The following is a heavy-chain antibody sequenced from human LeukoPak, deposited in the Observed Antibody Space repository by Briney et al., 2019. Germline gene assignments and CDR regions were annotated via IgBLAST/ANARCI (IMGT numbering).Heavy chain of an antibody. Sequence: SETLSLTCSVSGGSVSSYYWSWIRQPAGKGLEWIGRIYTSGSTNYNPSLKSRVTMSVDTSKNQFSLKLSSVTAADTAVYYCARGLMIDFWSSKNYYYYMDVWGKGTTVTVSS. D-gene: IGHD3-3*01. J-gene: IGHJ6*03. CDR1: GGSVSSYY. CDR2: IYTSGST. CDR3: ARGLMIDFWSSKNYYYYMDV. V-gene: IGHV4-4*07.